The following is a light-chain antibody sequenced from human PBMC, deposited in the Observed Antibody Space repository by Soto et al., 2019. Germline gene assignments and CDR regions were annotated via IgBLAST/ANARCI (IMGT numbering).Light chain of an antibody. CDR1: QSVSTN. CDR3: QHYGSSFT. J-gene: IGKJ3*01. CDR2: GAS. Sequence: EIVMTQSPATLSVSPGEGATLSCRASQSVSTNLAWYQQKPGQAPRLLIDGASSRATGIPDRFSGSGSGTDFTLTISRLEPEDFAVYYCQHYGSSFTFGPGTKVDIK. V-gene: IGKV3-20*01.